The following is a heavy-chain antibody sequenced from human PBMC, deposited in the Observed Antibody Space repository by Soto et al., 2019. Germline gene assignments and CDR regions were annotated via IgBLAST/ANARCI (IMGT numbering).Heavy chain of an antibody. CDR3: RRISSHSPDV. CDR2: IYGTGNT. CDR1: GGSITSSFY. J-gene: IGHJ6*02. Sequence: QLQLQESGPGLVKPSETLSLSCTVSGGSITSSFYWGWIRQPPGKGLEWIGSIYGTGNTYYNPSLKRRDTKYADTHKNQFAPNLTSVTAADPAGDYYRRISSHSPDVCAQGATVTVYS. V-gene: IGHV4-39*01. D-gene: IGHD6-13*01.